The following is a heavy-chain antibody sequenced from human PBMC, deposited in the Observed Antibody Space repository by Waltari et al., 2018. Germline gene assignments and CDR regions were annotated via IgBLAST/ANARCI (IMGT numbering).Heavy chain of an antibody. J-gene: IGHJ4*02. V-gene: IGHV2-5*01. D-gene: IGHD6-19*01. CDR2: IYWNDDK. CDR3: AHSIFFGWYLCYFDY. CDR1: GFSLSTSGVG. Sequence: QITLKESGPTLVKPTQTLTLTCTFSGFSLSTSGVGVGWIRQPPGKALEWLALIYWNDDKRYSPSLKSRLTITKDTSKNQVVLTMTNMDPVDTATYYCAHSIFFGWYLCYFDYWGQGTLVTVSS.